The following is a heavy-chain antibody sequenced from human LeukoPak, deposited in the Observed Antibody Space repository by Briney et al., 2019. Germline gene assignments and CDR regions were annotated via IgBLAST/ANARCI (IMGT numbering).Heavy chain of an antibody. CDR1: GFTFSSYA. J-gene: IGHJ3*02. D-gene: IGHD1-26*01. CDR3: ARDGSGSYYGAFDI. V-gene: IGHV3-30-3*01. Sequence: GGSLGLSCAASGFTFSSYAMHWVRQAPGKGLEWVAVISYDGSNKYYADSVKGRFTISRDNSKNTLYLQMNSLRAEDTAVYYCARDGSGSYYGAFDIWGQGTMVTVSS. CDR2: ISYDGSNK.